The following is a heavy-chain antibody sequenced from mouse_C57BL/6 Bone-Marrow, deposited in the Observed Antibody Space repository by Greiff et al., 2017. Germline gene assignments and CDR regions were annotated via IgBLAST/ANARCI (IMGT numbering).Heavy chain of an antibody. J-gene: IGHJ3*01. Sequence: QVQLQQPGAELVMPGASVKLSCKASGYIFTSYWMHWVKQRPGQGLEWIGEIDPSDSYTNYNQKFKGKSPLTVDKSSSTAYMQLSSLTSEDSAVYYCAREELGFLRFAYWGQGTLVTVSA. V-gene: IGHV1-69*01. CDR3: AREELGFLRFAY. CDR1: GYIFTSYW. CDR2: IDPSDSYT.